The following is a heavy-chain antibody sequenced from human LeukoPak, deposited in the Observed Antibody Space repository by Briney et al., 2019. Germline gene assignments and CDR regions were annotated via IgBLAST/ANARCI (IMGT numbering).Heavy chain of an antibody. V-gene: IGHV1-69*04. CDR2: IIPIHGVA. J-gene: IGHJ4*02. CDR3: SRDSAGYPDY. D-gene: IGHD2-15*01. CDR1: RATFRNYG. Sequence: GASVRVSCKTSRATFRNYGITWVRQVPGQGLEWMGRIIPIHGVAHTAQRFQGRFNITADESTNTIYMEVSSLRSEDTAMYYCSRDSAGYPDYWGQGTLVTVTS.